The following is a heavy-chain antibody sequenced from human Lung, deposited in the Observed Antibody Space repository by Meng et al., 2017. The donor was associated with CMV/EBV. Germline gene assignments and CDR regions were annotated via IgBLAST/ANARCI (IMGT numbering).Heavy chain of an antibody. V-gene: IGHV4-34*01. CDR1: GGSLTGYY. J-gene: IGHJ5*02. CDR2: ISYSGSV. D-gene: IGHD3-3*01. CDR3: ARGDDHNFWGGNFWFDP. Sequence: SESLSLXCAVRGGSLTGYYWSWIRQPPGKGLEWIGDISYSGSVHYNPSLRSRITISLVTSRIHFSLKLNSVTVADTAVYYCARGDDHNFWGGNFWFDPWGQGTLVTVPS.